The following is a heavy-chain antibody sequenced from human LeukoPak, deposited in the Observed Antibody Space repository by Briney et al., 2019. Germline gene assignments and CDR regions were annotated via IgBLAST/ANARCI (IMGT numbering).Heavy chain of an antibody. J-gene: IGHJ4*02. CDR1: GFTFSSYW. Sequence: PRGSLRLSCAASGFTFSSYWMSWVRQAPGKGLEWVSVIYSGGSTYYADSVKGRFTISRDNSKNTLYLQMNSLRAEDTAVYYSARGRGIGYYDSSGPFDYWGQGTLVTVSS. CDR2: IYSGGST. CDR3: ARGRGIGYYDSSGPFDY. V-gene: IGHV3-53*01. D-gene: IGHD3-22*01.